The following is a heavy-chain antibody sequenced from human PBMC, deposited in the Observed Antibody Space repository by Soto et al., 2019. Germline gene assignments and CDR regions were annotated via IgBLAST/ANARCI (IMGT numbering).Heavy chain of an antibody. CDR1: GYTFTSYG. CDR3: ARERRVYSSSWNPPPSRFDP. J-gene: IGHJ5*02. D-gene: IGHD6-13*01. CDR2: ISAYNGNT. V-gene: IGHV1-18*01. Sequence: QVQLVQSGAEVKKPGASVKVSCKASGYTFTSYGISWVRQAPGQGLEWMGWISAYNGNTNYAQKLQGRVTMTTDTSRSTASLELRSPRSDDTAVYYCARERRVYSSSWNPPPSRFDPWGQGTLVTVSS.